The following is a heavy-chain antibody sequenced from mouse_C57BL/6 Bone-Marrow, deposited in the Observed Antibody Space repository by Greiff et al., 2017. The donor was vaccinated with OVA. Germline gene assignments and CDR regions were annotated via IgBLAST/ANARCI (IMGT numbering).Heavy chain of an antibody. Sequence: QVQLQQSGPELVKPGASVKISCKASGYAFSSSWMNWVKQRPGKGLEWIGRIYPGDGDTNYNGKFKGKATLTADKSSSTAYMQLSSLTSEDSAVYFCARRGDFPFDYWGQGTTLTVSS. CDR2: IYPGDGDT. CDR3: ARRGDFPFDY. V-gene: IGHV1-82*01. J-gene: IGHJ2*01. CDR1: GYAFSSSW.